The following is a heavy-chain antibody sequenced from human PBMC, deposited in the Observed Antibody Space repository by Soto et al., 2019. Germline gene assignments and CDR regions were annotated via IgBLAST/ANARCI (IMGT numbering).Heavy chain of an antibody. CDR2: IIPILGIA. CDR3: TNGVCSTGFDY. J-gene: IGHJ4*02. D-gene: IGHD2-8*01. Sequence: PVKVSCKASGGTFSSYTMSWVRQAPGQGLEWMGRIIPILGIANYAQKFQGRVTITADKSTSTAYMELSSLRSEDTAVYYCTNGVCSTGFDYWGQGTLVTVSS. CDR1: GGTFSSYT. V-gene: IGHV1-69*02.